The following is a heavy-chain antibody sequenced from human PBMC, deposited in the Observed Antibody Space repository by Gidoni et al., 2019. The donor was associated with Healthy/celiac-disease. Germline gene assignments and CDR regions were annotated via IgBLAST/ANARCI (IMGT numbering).Heavy chain of an antibody. CDR1: GYTFTSYS. CDR2: INPSGGST. V-gene: IGHV1-46*01. J-gene: IGHJ4*02. D-gene: IGHD6-19*01. Sequence: QVQLVQSGAEVKKPGASVKVYCKASGYTFTSYSMPWVRQAPGQGLEWMGIINPSGGSTSYAQKFQGRVTMTRDTSTSTVYMALSSLRSEDTAVYYCARESSSGWYFDYWGQGTLVTVSS. CDR3: ARESSSGWYFDY.